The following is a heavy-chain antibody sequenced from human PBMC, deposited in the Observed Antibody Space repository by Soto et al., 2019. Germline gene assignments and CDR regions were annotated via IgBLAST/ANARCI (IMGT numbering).Heavy chain of an antibody. CDR3: ARDEPDYVYYCIDV. Sequence: EVQLVESGGGLVQPGGSLRLSCAASGFTVSSNYMSWVRQAPGKGLEWVSVIYSGGSTYYADSVKGRFTISRDNSKNTLYLQMNSVRAEDTAVYYCARDEPDYVYYCIDVWGKGTTVTVSS. CDR2: IYSGGST. V-gene: IGHV3-66*01. J-gene: IGHJ6*03. CDR1: GFTVSSNY.